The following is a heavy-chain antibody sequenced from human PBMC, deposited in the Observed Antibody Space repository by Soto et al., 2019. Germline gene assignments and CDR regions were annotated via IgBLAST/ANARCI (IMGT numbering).Heavy chain of an antibody. J-gene: IGHJ4*02. V-gene: IGHV3-66*01. CDR3: ARTCSGGTCSFDY. CDR2: IYSGGST. Sequence: AGGSLRLSCAASGFTVSSNYMSWVRQAPGKGLEWVSVIYSGGSTYYADSVKGRFTISRDNSENTLYLQMNSLRAEDTAVYYCARTCSGGTCSFDYWGQGTLVTVPQ. CDR1: GFTVSSNY. D-gene: IGHD2-15*01.